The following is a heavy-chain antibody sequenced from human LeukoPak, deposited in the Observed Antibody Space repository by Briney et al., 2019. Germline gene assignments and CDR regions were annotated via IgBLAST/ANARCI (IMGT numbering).Heavy chain of an antibody. CDR3: AREETYYFDY. Sequence: PGGSLRLSCAASRFTFSSYSMNWVRQAPGKGLEWVSYISSSSSSIYYADSVKGRFTISRDNAKNSLYLQMNSLRAEDTAVYYCAREETYYFDYWGQGTLVTVSS. V-gene: IGHV3-48*01. J-gene: IGHJ4*02. CDR1: RFTFSSYS. D-gene: IGHD5-24*01. CDR2: ISSSSSSI.